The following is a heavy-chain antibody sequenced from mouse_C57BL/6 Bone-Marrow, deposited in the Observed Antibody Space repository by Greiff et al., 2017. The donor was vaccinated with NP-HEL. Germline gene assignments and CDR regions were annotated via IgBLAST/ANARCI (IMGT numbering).Heavy chain of an antibody. CDR1: GYTFTSYW. CDR2: IYPGSGST. V-gene: IGHV1-55*01. J-gene: IGHJ4*01. CDR3: ASTTMITPRRVRYAIDY. Sequence: QVQLQQPGAELVKPGASVKMSCKASGYTFTSYWITWVKQRPGQGLEWIGDIYPGSGSTNYNEKFKSKATLTVDTSSSTAYMQLSSLTSEYSAVYCCASTTMITPRRVRYAIDYWGQGTSVTVSS. D-gene: IGHD2-4*01.